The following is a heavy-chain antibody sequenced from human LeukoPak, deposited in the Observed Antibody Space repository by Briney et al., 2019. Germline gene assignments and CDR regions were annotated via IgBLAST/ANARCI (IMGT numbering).Heavy chain of an antibody. CDR3: ARGGSYYSFDY. CDR1: GFSFSTYA. D-gene: IGHD1-26*01. J-gene: IGHJ4*02. Sequence: PGVSLRLSCAASGFSFSTYAMNWVRQAPGKGLRWVSTISGSGGSTYYADSVKGRFTISRDNSKNTLYLQMNSLRAEDTAVYNCARGGSYYSFDYWGQGTLVTVSS. CDR2: ISGSGGST. V-gene: IGHV3-23*01.